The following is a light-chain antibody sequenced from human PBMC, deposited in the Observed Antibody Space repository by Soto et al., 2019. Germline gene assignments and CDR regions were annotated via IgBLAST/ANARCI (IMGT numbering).Light chain of an antibody. Sequence: EIVMTQSPGTLSVSPGERATLSCRASQSVSSNLAWYQQKPGQAPRLLIYGASARATGIPARFTGSGSGTEFTLTISSLQSEDIAVYYCQQYNNWPKTFGQGTKVDI. CDR3: QQYNNWPKT. V-gene: IGKV3-15*01. CDR1: QSVSSN. J-gene: IGKJ1*01. CDR2: GAS.